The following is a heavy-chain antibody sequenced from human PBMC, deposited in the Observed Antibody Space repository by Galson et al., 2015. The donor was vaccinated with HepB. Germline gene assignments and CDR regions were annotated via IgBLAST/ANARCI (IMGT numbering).Heavy chain of an antibody. J-gene: IGHJ5*02. D-gene: IGHD3-22*01. V-gene: IGHV3-74*01. CDR2: INSDGSST. CDR3: ARDMVAYYYDSSGYYSTRWFDP. CDR1: GFTFSSYW. Sequence: SLRLSCAASGFTFSSYWMHWVRQAPGKGLVWVSRINSDGSSTSYADSVKGRFTISRDNAKSTLYLQMNSLRAEDTAVYYCARDMVAYYYDSSGYYSTRWFDPWGQGTLVTVSS.